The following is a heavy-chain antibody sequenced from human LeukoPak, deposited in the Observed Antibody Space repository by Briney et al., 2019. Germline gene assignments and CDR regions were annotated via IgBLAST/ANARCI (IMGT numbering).Heavy chain of an antibody. V-gene: IGHV1-24*01. D-gene: IGHD2-2*01. Sequence: ASVKVSCKVSGYTLTELSMHWVRRAPGKGLEWMGGFDPEDGETIYAQKFQGRVTMTEDTSTDTAYMELSSLRSEDTAVYYCATDRYCSSTSCYAGRGYWFDPWGQGTLVTVSS. CDR3: ATDRYCSSTSCYAGRGYWFDP. J-gene: IGHJ5*02. CDR1: GYTLTELS. CDR2: FDPEDGET.